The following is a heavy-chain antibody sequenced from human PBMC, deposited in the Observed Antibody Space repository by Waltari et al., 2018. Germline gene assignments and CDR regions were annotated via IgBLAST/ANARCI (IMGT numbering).Heavy chain of an antibody. D-gene: IGHD4-4*01. CDR1: DSSITTDYF. CDR3: ARVTTVRLFDY. Sequence: QVQLQESGPGLVKPSETLSLTCTVSDSSITTDYFWGWIRRPPGKGLEGVGSIYHTGNTYHDPSLKTRVAISVDTSKNQFSLRLSSVTAADTAVYYCARVTTVRLFDYWGQGILVTVSS. CDR2: IYHTGNT. J-gene: IGHJ4*02. V-gene: IGHV4-38-2*02.